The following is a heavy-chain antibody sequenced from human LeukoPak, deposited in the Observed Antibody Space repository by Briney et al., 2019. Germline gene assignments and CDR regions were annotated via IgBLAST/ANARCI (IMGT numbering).Heavy chain of an antibody. Sequence: GGSLRLSCAASGFTFSTYEMNWVRQAPGKGPEWISYISISGSTISYADSVKGRFAISRDNAKNSLYLQMNSLRAEDTAVYYCASRGTTVIPDYWGQGTLVTVAS. CDR3: ASRGTTVIPDY. CDR1: GFTFSTYE. CDR2: ISISGSTI. V-gene: IGHV3-48*03. D-gene: IGHD4-11*01. J-gene: IGHJ4*02.